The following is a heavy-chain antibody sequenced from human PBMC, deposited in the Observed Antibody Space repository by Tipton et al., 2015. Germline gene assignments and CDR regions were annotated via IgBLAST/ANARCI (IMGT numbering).Heavy chain of an antibody. V-gene: IGHV4-39*02. Sequence: GLVKPSETLSLTCSVSGGSISSSSYYWDWIRQPPGKGLEWIGNIYYSGSTYYNPSLNSRVTISIDTSRNQFSLKLSSVTAADTAVYYCARDLEHGMDVWGQGTTVTVS. CDR1: GGSISSSSYY. CDR3: ARDLEHGMDV. J-gene: IGHJ6*02. CDR2: IYYSGST.